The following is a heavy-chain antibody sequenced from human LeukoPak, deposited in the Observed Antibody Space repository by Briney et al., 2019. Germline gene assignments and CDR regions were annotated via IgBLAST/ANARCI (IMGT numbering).Heavy chain of an antibody. CDR2: INPNSGGT. CDR3: ARQSFDWSHAFDP. J-gene: IGHJ5*02. Sequence: ASVKVSCKASGYTFTGYYLHWVRQAPGQRLEWMGWINPNSGGTNYAQKFQGRVTMTRDTSISTAYMELSRLRSDDTAVYYCARQSFDWSHAFDPWGQGTLVTVSS. V-gene: IGHV1-2*02. CDR1: GYTFTGYY. D-gene: IGHD3-9*01.